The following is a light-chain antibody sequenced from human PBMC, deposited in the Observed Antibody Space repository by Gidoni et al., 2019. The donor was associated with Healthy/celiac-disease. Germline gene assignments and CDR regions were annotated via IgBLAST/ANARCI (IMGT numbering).Light chain of an antibody. J-gene: IGKJ1*01. V-gene: IGKV1-5*03. CDR1: QSSSSW. Sequence: DIQMTQSPSTMSASLGDRVTITCRASQSSSSWLAWYQQKPGKAPKLLIYKASSLESGVPSMCSGSGSRTEFTLTSSSLQPDDFATYYCQQYNSYSWTFGQGTKVEIK. CDR3: QQYNSYSWT. CDR2: KAS.